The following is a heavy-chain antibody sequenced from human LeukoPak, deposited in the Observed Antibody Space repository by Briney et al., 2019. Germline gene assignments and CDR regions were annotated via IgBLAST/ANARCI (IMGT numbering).Heavy chain of an antibody. CDR2: ISYDGSNK. V-gene: IGHV3-30*14. Sequence: GGSLRLSCAASGFIFSNYAMHWVRQAPGKGLEWLAVISYDGSNKYYADSVKGRFTISRDNSKNTRYLQMNSLRAEDTAVYYCARTVVPAENPWFDPWGQGTLVTVSS. CDR1: GFIFSNYA. CDR3: ARTVVPAENPWFDP. D-gene: IGHD2-2*01. J-gene: IGHJ5*02.